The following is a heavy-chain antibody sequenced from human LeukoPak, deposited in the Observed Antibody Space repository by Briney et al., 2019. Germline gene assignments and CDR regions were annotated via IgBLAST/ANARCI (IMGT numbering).Heavy chain of an antibody. CDR3: VRQGTNSGHYLLDY. D-gene: IGHD3-3*01. V-gene: IGHV4-34*01. J-gene: IGHJ4*02. CDR1: GAALSEYY. Sequence: SETLSLTCAVYGAALSEYYWSWIRQSPGKGLEWIGEVAHKGPTVYSPTLNRKYNPSFKSRVTMSVDPSKNQFSLKLTSVTVADTATYYCVRQGTNSGHYLLDYWGQGHLVIVSS. CDR2: VAHKGPTVYSPTLNR.